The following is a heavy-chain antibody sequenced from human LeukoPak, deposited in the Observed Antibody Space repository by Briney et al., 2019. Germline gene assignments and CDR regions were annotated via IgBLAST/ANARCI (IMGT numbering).Heavy chain of an antibody. CDR3: ARVSRSNYNYFDY. J-gene: IGHJ4*02. CDR2: ISDIGSI. Sequence: SETLSLTCTVSGGSISSYYWSWIRQPPGKGLEWIAYISDIGSINYNPSLKSRVTISLDTSKNQFSLKLSSVTAADTAVYYCARVSRSNYNYFDYWGQGTLVTVSS. V-gene: IGHV4-59*08. D-gene: IGHD4-11*01. CDR1: GGSISSYY.